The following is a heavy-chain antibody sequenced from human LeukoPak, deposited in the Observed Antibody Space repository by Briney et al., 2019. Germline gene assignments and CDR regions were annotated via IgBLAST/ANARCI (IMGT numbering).Heavy chain of an antibody. J-gene: IGHJ5*02. Sequence: PSETLSLTCTVSGGSISSYYWSWIRQPAGKGLEWIGRIYTSGSTNHNPSLKSRVTMSVDTFKNQFSLKLSSATTADTAVYYCARGVGLEYGDLNWFDPWGQGTLVTVSS. V-gene: IGHV4-4*07. CDR2: IYTSGST. CDR1: GGSISSYY. CDR3: ARGVGLEYGDLNWFDP. D-gene: IGHD4-17*01.